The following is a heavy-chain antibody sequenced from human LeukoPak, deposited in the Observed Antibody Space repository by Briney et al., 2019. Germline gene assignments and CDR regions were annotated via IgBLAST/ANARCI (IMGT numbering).Heavy chain of an antibody. CDR3: ARHYSLYYYGSSGYYNTANDAFDI. CDR1: GYSISSGYY. CDR2: IYHSGST. J-gene: IGHJ3*02. Sequence: SETLSLTCTVSGYSISSGYYWGWIRQPPGKGLEWIGSIYHSGSTYYNPSLKSRVTISVDTSKNQFSLKLSSVTAADTAVYYCARHYSLYYYGSSGYYNTANDAFDIWGQGTMVTVSS. D-gene: IGHD3-22*01. V-gene: IGHV4-38-2*02.